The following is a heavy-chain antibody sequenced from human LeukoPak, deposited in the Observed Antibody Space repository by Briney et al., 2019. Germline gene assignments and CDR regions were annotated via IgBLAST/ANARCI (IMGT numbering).Heavy chain of an antibody. Sequence: GGSLRLSCAASGFTFSGHAMRWVRQTPGVGLEWVAIIGNDGRDQHYSESVKGRFTISRDNTKNTLFLQMNSLRPEDTALYLCARELMWGFVYWGQGALVTVSS. CDR3: ARELMWGFVY. J-gene: IGHJ4*02. V-gene: IGHV3-30*02. CDR1: GFTFSGHA. CDR2: IGNDGRDQ. D-gene: IGHD7-27*01.